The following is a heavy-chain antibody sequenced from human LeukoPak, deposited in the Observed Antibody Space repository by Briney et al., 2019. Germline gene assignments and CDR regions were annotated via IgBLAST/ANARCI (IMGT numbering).Heavy chain of an antibody. CDR3: ARMDYDFWSGYYNPRGDYYYYMDV. J-gene: IGHJ6*03. D-gene: IGHD3-3*01. CDR2: IYYSGST. CDR1: GGSISSSSYY. Sequence: SETLSLTCTVSGGSISSSSYYWGWIRQPPGKGLEWIGSIYYSGSTYYNPSLKSRVTISVDTSKNQFSLKLSSVTAADTAVYYCARMDYDFWSGYYNPRGDYYYYMDVWGKGTTVTVSS. V-gene: IGHV4-39*01.